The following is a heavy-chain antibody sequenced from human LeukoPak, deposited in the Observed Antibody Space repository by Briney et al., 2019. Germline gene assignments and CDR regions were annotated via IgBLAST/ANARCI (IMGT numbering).Heavy chain of an antibody. CDR2: INHSGST. CDR1: GGSFSGYY. CDR3: ARARDYIWGSYRYKVPFDY. D-gene: IGHD3-16*02. V-gene: IGHV4-34*01. J-gene: IGHJ4*02. Sequence: PSETLSLTCAVYGGSFSGYYWSWIRQPPGKGLEWIGEINHSGSTNYNPSLKSRVTISVDTSKNQFSLKLSSVSAADTAVYYRARARDYIWGSYRYKVPFDYWGQGTLVTVSS.